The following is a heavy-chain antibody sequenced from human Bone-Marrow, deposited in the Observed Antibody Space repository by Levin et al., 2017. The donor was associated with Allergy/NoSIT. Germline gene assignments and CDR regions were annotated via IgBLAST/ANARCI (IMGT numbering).Heavy chain of an antibody. D-gene: IGHD3-3*01. J-gene: IGHJ4*02. CDR2: IKQDGSEK. CDR1: GFTFSSYW. CDR3: ASFLRSFWSGYYGFDY. Sequence: GESLTLSCAASGFTFSSYWMSWVRQAPGKGLEWVANIKQDGSEKYYVDSVKGRFTISRDNAKNSLYLQMNSLRAEDTAVYYCASFLRSFWSGYYGFDYWGQGTLVTVSS. V-gene: IGHV3-7*03.